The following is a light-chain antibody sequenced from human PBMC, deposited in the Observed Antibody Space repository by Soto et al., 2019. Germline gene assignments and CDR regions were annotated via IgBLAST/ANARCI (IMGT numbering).Light chain of an antibody. CDR2: DVN. J-gene: IGLJ2*01. CDR1: SSDVGGYNL. V-gene: IGLV2-23*02. CDR3: CSYAGSSTFV. Sequence: QSALTQPASVSGSPGQSITISCTGTSSDVGGYNLVSWYQQYPDKAPKLMIFDVNTRPSGVSNRFSGSKSDNTASLTISGLQAEDEADYYCCSYAGSSTFVFGGGTQLTVL.